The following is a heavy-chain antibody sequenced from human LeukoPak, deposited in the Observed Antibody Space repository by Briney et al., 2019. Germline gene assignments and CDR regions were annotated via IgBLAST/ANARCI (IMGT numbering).Heavy chain of an antibody. Sequence: GRSLRLSCAASGFTFSSYGMHWVRQAPGKGLEWVALISNDGSNKYYADSVKGRFTISRDNSKNTLYLQMNSLKTEDTAVYYCAKAFVVVAASPPHDYWGQGTLVTVSS. CDR1: GFTFSSYG. D-gene: IGHD2-15*01. V-gene: IGHV3-30*18. CDR3: AKAFVVVAASPPHDY. CDR2: ISNDGSNK. J-gene: IGHJ4*02.